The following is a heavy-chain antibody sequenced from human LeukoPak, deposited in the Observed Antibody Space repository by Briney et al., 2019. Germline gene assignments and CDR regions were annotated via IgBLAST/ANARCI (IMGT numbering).Heavy chain of an antibody. CDR1: GFTFSRYW. Sequence: GGSLRLSCAASGFTFSRYWIHWVRQAPGKGLEWVSRINPDGSTTTYADSVKGRFTISRDNSKNTLYLQMNSLRAEDTAVYYCAKPMIYAFDIWGQGTMVTVSS. CDR3: AKPMIYAFDI. CDR2: INPDGSTT. V-gene: IGHV3-74*01. J-gene: IGHJ3*02. D-gene: IGHD3-16*01.